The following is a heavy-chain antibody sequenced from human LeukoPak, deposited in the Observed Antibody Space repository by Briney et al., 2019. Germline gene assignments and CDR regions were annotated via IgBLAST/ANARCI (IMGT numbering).Heavy chain of an antibody. CDR1: GFSFSSYS. J-gene: IGHJ4*02. D-gene: IGHD3-10*01. V-gene: IGHV3-21*01. CDR3: ARVRPYGSRSSGFDY. Sequence: PGGSLRLSCAASGFSFSSYSMNWVRQAPGKGLEWVSSISSSSSFIYYTDSVKGRFTISRDNAKNSLYLQMNSLRAEDTAVHFCARVRPYGSRSSGFDYWGQGTLVTVSS. CDR2: ISSSSSFI.